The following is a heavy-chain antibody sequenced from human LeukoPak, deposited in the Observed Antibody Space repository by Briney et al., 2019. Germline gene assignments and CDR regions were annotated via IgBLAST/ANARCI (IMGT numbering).Heavy chain of an antibody. V-gene: IGHV3-48*01. CDR2: ISSSSSTI. CDR1: GFTFSSYA. Sequence: GESLRLSCAASGFTFSSYAMNWVLQAPGKGLEWVSYISSSSSTIYYADSVKGRFTISRDNAKNSLYLQMNSLRAEDTAVYYCARGIYWFDPWGQGTLVTVSS. CDR3: ARGIYWFDP. J-gene: IGHJ5*02.